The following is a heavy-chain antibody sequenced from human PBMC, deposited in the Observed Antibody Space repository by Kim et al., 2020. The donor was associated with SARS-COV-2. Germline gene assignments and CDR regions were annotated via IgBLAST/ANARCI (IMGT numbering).Heavy chain of an antibody. CDR1: GFTFSSYG. Sequence: GGSLRLSCAASGFTFSSYGMHWVRQAPGKGLEWVAVISYDGSNKYYADSVKGRFTISRDNSKNTLYLQMNSLRAEDTAVYYCAKDPGYCSSTSCYTEAGYGMDVWGQGTTVTVSS. D-gene: IGHD2-2*02. V-gene: IGHV3-30*18. CDR2: ISYDGSNK. CDR3: AKDPGYCSSTSCYTEAGYGMDV. J-gene: IGHJ6*02.